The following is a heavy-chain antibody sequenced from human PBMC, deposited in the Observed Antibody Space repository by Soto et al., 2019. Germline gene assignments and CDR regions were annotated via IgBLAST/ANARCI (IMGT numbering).Heavy chain of an antibody. CDR1: GFTFSDFY. J-gene: IGHJ5*02. Sequence: QVQLVESGGGLVTPGGSLRLSCAASGFTFSDFYMTRVRQAPGKGLEWLSYISTSTGYTDYADSVKGRFTISRDNAKNSLYLQMNSLRADDTAVYYCARVGRRDNWLDPWGQGTLVTVSS. V-gene: IGHV3-11*06. D-gene: IGHD3-16*01. CDR2: ISTSTGYT. CDR3: ARVGRRDNWLDP.